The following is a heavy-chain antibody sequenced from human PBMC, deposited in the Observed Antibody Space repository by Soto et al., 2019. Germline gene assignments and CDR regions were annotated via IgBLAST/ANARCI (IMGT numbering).Heavy chain of an antibody. CDR3: ARDQSGSYGVYYYGMDV. Sequence: PSETLSLTCTVSGGSIRDYFWTWIRQPPGKGLEWIGYIYYSGSTYYNPSLKSRVTISVDTSKNQFSLKLSSVTAADTAVYYCARDQSGSYGVYYYGMDVWGQGTTVTVSS. D-gene: IGHD1-26*01. V-gene: IGHV4-59*12. CDR2: IYYSGST. CDR1: GGSIRDYF. J-gene: IGHJ6*02.